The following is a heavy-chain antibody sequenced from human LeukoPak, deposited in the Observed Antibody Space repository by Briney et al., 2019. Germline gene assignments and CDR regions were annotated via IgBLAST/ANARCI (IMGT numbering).Heavy chain of an antibody. J-gene: IGHJ5*02. V-gene: IGHV4-4*07. Sequence: SETLSPTCTVSGSSMSDYYWSFIRQPAGKGLEWIGRIHPSGTTYFNPSLKSRVTMSVDTSQSQFSLRLTSMTAADTAVYFCARGDYYDGGGRNWFDPWGQGILVAVSS. CDR3: ARGDYYDGGGRNWFDP. CDR2: IHPSGTT. D-gene: IGHD3-16*01. CDR1: GSSMSDYY.